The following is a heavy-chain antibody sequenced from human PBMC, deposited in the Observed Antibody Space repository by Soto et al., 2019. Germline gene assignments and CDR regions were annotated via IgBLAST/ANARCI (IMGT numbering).Heavy chain of an antibody. Sequence: PGGSLRLSCAVSGFTFSDYYMSWIRQAPGKGLAWVAYISSSGSNTNYADSVKGRFTISRDNADNSLYLQMNSLRAEDTAVYYCARYCPSTANNCYSAYWGQGALVTVSS. V-gene: IGHV3-11*03. CDR3: ARYCPSTANNCYSAY. J-gene: IGHJ4*02. CDR1: GFTFSDYY. CDR2: ISSSGSNT. D-gene: IGHD1-26*01.